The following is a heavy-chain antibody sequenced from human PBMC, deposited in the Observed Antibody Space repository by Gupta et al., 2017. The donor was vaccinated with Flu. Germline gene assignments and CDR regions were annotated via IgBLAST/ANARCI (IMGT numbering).Heavy chain of an antibody. CDR2: IKQDGSEK. D-gene: IGHD3-3*01. V-gene: IGHV3-7*01. Sequence: WVANIKQDGSEKYYVDSVKGRFTISRDNAKNSLYLQMNSLRAEDTAVYYCARDAEYYDFWSGYYIKGYYFDYWGQGTLVTVSS. J-gene: IGHJ4*02. CDR3: ARDAEYYDFWSGYYIKGYYFDY.